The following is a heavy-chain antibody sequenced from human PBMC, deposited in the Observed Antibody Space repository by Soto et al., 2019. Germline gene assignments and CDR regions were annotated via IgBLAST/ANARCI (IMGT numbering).Heavy chain of an antibody. J-gene: IGHJ6*02. CDR3: ARSSTIVVVPAAIEDYYYGMDV. CDR1: GGTFSSYA. CDR2: IIPICGTA. Sequence: QVQLVQSGAEVKKPGSSVKVSCKASGGTFSSYAISWVRQAPGQGLEWMGGIIPICGTANYAQKFQGRVTITADESTSTAYMELRSLRSEDTAVYYCARSSTIVVVPAAIEDYYYGMDVWGQGTTVTVSS. D-gene: IGHD2-2*02. V-gene: IGHV1-69*01.